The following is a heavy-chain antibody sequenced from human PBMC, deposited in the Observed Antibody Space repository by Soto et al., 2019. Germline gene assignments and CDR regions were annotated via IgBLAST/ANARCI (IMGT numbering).Heavy chain of an antibody. V-gene: IGHV6-1*01. J-gene: IGHJ5*02. CDR1: GDSVSSNSAA. Sequence: SQTLSLTCAISGDSVSSNSAAWNWIRQSPSRGLEWLGRTYYRSKWYNDYAVSVKSRITINPDTSKNQFSLQLNSVTPEDTAVYYCARVQLSMRDISNWFDPWGQGTLVTGSS. CDR2: TYYRSKWYN. CDR3: ARVQLSMRDISNWFDP. D-gene: IGHD3-16*02.